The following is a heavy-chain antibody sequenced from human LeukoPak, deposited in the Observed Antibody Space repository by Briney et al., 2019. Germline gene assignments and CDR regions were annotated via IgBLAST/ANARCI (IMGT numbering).Heavy chain of an antibody. CDR2: TSPYIGKT. CDR1: GYTFTSYG. J-gene: IGHJ4*02. D-gene: IGHD3-16*02. CDR3: ARDNRYYDYVWGSYLYFDY. Sequence: ASVKVSCKASGYTFTSYGISWLRQAPGQGLEWMGWTSPYIGKTNYAQKLQGRVTMTTDTSTSTAYMELRSLRSDDTAVYYCARDNRYYDYVWGSYLYFDYWGQGTLVTVSS. V-gene: IGHV1-18*01.